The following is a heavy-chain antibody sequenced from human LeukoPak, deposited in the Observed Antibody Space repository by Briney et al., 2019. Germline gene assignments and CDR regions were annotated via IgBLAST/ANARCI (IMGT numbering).Heavy chain of an antibody. CDR1: GFTFSSYS. J-gene: IGHJ6*03. CDR3: AREGSSGWLPSGYYYMDV. D-gene: IGHD6-19*01. Sequence: GGSLRLSCAAPGFTFSSYSMNWVRQAPGKGLEWVSSISSSSSYIYYADSVKGRFTISRDNAKNSLYLQMNSLRAEDTAVYYCAREGSSGWLPSGYYYMDVWGKGTTVTVSS. CDR2: ISSSSSYI. V-gene: IGHV3-21*01.